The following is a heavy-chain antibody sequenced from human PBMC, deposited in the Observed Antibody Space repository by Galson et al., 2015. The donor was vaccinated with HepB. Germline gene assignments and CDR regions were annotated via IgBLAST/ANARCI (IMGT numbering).Heavy chain of an antibody. CDR3: AKVFPEKTSGWYRQALYYFDS. CDR2: ITPSGDNT. Sequence: SLRLSCAASGFAFSRNGMSWVRQAPGKGLEWVSAITPSGDNTYSADSMRGRFTISRDNSKNTLFLQMNSLRAGDTAIYFCAKVFPEKTSGWYRQALYYFDSWGQGTRVTVSS. J-gene: IGHJ4*02. CDR1: GFAFSRNG. D-gene: IGHD6-19*01. V-gene: IGHV3-23*01.